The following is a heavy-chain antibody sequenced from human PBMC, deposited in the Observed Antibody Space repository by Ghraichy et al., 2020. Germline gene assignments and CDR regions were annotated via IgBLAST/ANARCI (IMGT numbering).Heavy chain of an antibody. V-gene: IGHV1-18*01. D-gene: IGHD3-10*01. Sequence: ASVKVSCKASGYTFTTYGISWVRQAPRQDLEWMGWISAYNGNTNYAQKLQGRVTMTTDTSTSTAYMELRSLTSADTAVYYCAREYYYGSGSYSRGYYGMDVWGQGTTVTVSS. CDR2: ISAYNGNT. CDR3: AREYYYGSGSYSRGYYGMDV. CDR1: GYTFTTYG. J-gene: IGHJ6*02.